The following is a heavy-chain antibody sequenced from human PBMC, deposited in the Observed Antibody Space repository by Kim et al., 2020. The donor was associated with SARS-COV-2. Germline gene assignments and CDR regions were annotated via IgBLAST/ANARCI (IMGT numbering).Heavy chain of an antibody. D-gene: IGHD7-27*01. Sequence: GGSLRLSCAASGFTFDAYAMHWVRQAPGKGLEWVSGISWNSGSIGYADSVKGRFTISRDNAKNSLYLQMNSLRAEDTALYYCAEGTGLGAEHYGMDVCG. V-gene: IGHV3-9*01. CDR2: ISWNSGSI. J-gene: IGHJ6*02. CDR3: AEGTGLGAEHYGMDV. CDR1: GFTFDAYA.